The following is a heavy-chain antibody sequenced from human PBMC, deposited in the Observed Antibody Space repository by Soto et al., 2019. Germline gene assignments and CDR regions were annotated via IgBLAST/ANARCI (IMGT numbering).Heavy chain of an antibody. CDR3: AQDSGWTLAPCVPATLAPDY. J-gene: IGHJ4*02. V-gene: IGHV3-30*18. D-gene: IGHD6-19*01. Sequence: GGSRRLSCADSGFTFSSYGMHWVRQGPGKGLERVAVGAGDGSNKYYAEAVKGRFTISRDNSKNPLYLQMNSLRAEDTAVYYCAQDSGWTLAPCVPATLAPDYRGQGTMVIVSS. CDR2: GAGDGSNK. CDR1: GFTFSSYG.